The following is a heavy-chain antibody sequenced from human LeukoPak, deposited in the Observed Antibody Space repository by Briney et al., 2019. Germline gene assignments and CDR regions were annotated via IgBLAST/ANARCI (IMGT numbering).Heavy chain of an antibody. V-gene: IGHV3-23*01. CDR3: ARDSGIHYFDY. Sequence: GGSLRLSCAASGFTFSSYAMSWVRQAPGKGLEWVSAISGSGGSTYYADSVKGRFTISRDNAKNSLYLQMNSLRAEDTAVYYCARDSGIHYFDYWGQGTLVTVSS. CDR1: GFTFSSYA. CDR2: ISGSGGST. J-gene: IGHJ4*02. D-gene: IGHD1-14*01.